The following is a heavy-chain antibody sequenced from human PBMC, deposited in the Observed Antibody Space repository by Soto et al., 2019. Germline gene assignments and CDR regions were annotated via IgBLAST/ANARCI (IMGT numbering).Heavy chain of an antibody. CDR3: ARADSVLLWFGELRGSGFFDY. V-gene: IGHV4-39*01. CDR1: GGSISSSSYY. Sequence: SETLSLTCTVSGGSISSSSYYWGWIRQPPGKGLEWIGSIYYSGSTYYNPSLKSRVTISVDTSKNQFSLKLSSVTAADTAVYYCARADSVLLWFGELRGSGFFDYWGQGTLVTVSS. D-gene: IGHD3-10*01. J-gene: IGHJ4*02. CDR2: IYYSGST.